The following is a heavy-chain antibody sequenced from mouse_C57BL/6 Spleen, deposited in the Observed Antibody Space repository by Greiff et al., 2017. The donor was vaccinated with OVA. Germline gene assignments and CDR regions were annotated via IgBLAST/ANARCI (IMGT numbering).Heavy chain of an antibody. V-gene: IGHV14-2*01. CDR3: ARTGYGSSYDYWYFDV. J-gene: IGHJ1*03. D-gene: IGHD1-1*01. CDR2: IDPEDGET. Sequence: EVQLQQSGAELVKPGASVKLSCTASGFNIKDYYMHWVKQRTEQGLEWIGRIDPEDGETKYAPKFPGKATITADTSSNTAYLQLSSLTSEDTAVYYCARTGYGSSYDYWYFDVWGTGTTVTVSS. CDR1: GFNIKDYY.